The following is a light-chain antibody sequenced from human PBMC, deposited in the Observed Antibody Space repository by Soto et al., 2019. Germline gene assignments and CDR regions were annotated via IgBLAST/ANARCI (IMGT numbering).Light chain of an antibody. V-gene: IGLV2-23*03. J-gene: IGLJ2*01. CDR1: TVDVGSYNL. Sequence: QSVLTQPASVSGSPGQSITISCTGTTVDVGSYNLVSWYQQHPGKAPKLMIYEGSKRPSGVSNRFSGSKSGNTASLTISGLQAEDEADYYCCSYAGSSTFVVFGGGTKVTVL. CDR3: CSYAGSSTFVV. CDR2: EGS.